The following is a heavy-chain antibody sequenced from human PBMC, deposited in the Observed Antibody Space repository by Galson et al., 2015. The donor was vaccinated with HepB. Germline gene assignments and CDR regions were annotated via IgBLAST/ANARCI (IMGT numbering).Heavy chain of an antibody. D-gene: IGHD1-26*01. J-gene: IGHJ4*02. Sequence: SLRLSCAASGLTFKNYAMSWVRQAPGRGLEWLSSLTVSGGGGRAYYADSVEGRFTITRDNSKNTLYLQMDRLRAEDTAVYYCAKSSGGGSQDFDYWGQGTLVTVSS. CDR3: AKSSGGGSQDFDY. CDR2: VSGGGGRA. CDR1: GLTFKNYA. V-gene: IGHV3-23*01.